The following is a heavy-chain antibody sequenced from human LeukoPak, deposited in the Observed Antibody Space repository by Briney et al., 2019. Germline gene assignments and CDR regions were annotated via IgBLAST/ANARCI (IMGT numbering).Heavy chain of an antibody. J-gene: IGHJ4*02. Sequence: SGPTLVNPTQTLTLTCTFSGFSLSTSGMCVSWIRQPPGKALEWLARIDWDDDKYYSTSLKTRLTISKDTSKNQVVLTMTNMDPVDTATYYCARINRGYSGYDYDVGTFDYWGQGTLVTVSS. CDR3: ARINRGYSGYDYDVGTFDY. D-gene: IGHD5-12*01. CDR2: IDWDDDK. CDR1: GFSLSTSGMC. V-gene: IGHV2-70*11.